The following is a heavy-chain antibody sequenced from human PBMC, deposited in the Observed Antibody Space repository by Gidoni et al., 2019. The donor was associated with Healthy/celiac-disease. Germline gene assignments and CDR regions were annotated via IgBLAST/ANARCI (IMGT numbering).Heavy chain of an antibody. D-gene: IGHD2-2*01. Sequence: QVQLVQSGAEVQKPGASVTVSCKASGYTFTSYGLSWVRQAPGQGLEWMGWISAYNGNTNYAQKLQGRVTMTTDTSTSTAYMELRSLRSDDTAVYYCASSGRVPAARGYYYGMDVWGQGTTVTVSS. CDR1: GYTFTSYG. V-gene: IGHV1-18*04. J-gene: IGHJ6*02. CDR3: ASSGRVPAARGYYYGMDV. CDR2: ISAYNGNT.